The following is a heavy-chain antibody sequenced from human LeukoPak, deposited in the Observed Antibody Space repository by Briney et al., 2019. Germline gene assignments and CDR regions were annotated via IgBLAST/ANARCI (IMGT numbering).Heavy chain of an antibody. J-gene: IGHJ4*02. Sequence: PSETLSLTCGVSGVSITSGNWWSWVRQPPGKGLEWIGEIYHSGSINYNPSLKSRVTISVDKSKNQFSLKLNSVTAADTAVYYCWHSGYESGLDYWGKGTLVTVSS. CDR3: WHSGYESGLDY. CDR2: IYHSGSI. D-gene: IGHD5-12*01. V-gene: IGHV4-4*02. CDR1: GVSITSGNW.